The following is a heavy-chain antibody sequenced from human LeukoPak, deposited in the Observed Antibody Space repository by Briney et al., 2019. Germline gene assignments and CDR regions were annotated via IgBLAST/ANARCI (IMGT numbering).Heavy chain of an antibody. V-gene: IGHV3-48*04. Sequence: GGSLRLSCAASGFTFSSYNMNWVRQAPGKGLEGVSYISSSSSTIYYADSVKGRFTISRDNAKNSLYLQMNSLRAVDTAVYYCARRMITFGGVIVIGPFDIWGQGTMVTVSS. D-gene: IGHD3-16*02. CDR2: ISSSSSTI. J-gene: IGHJ3*02. CDR3: ARRMITFGGVIVIGPFDI. CDR1: GFTFSSYN.